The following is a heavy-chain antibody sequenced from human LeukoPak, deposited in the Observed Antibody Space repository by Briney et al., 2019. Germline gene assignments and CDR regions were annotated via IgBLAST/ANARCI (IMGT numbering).Heavy chain of an antibody. CDR1: GHTLTGYY. D-gene: IGHD2-2*01. J-gene: IGHJ3*01. CDR2: INPNSGGT. Sequence: SVKLSCKASGHTLTGYYMHCVPHAPGQGLEWMGWINPNSGGTNYAQKFQGRVTMNRDRSISTAYMELSRLRSDDTAVYYCARRSSTSLGAVDFLVQGRKVAVSS. CDR3: ARRSSTSLGAVDF. V-gene: IGHV1-2*02.